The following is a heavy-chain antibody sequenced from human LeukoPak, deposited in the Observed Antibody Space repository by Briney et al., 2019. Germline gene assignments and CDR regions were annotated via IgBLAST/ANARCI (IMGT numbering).Heavy chain of an antibody. CDR1: EFIFSHYL. V-gene: IGHV3-66*03. J-gene: IGHJ5*02. Sequence: GGSLRLSCAASEFIFSHYLMNWVRQAPGKGLEWVGLIRDSGEAFYADFARGRFAISRDESENTLYLQMNSLRVEDTAVYFCARDRAANQDWVEFDPWGQGTRVTVPS. CDR3: ARDRAANQDWVEFDP. CDR2: IRDSGEA. D-gene: IGHD3/OR15-3a*01.